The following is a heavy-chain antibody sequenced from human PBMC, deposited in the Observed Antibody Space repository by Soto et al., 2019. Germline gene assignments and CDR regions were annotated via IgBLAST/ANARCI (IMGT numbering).Heavy chain of an antibody. V-gene: IGHV3-21*01. CDR1: GFIFSDFS. D-gene: IGHD2-2*01. CDR2: IGSSGGYI. J-gene: IGHJ6*02. CDR3: AREKKHQSSGGRFGMDV. Sequence: GGSLRLSCAVSGFIFSDFSMNWVRQAPGKGLEWVASIGSSGGYIFYADSVKGRFTISRDNAKKSLDLQINSLRAEDTAVYYCAREKKHQSSGGRFGMDVWGQGTTVTVSS.